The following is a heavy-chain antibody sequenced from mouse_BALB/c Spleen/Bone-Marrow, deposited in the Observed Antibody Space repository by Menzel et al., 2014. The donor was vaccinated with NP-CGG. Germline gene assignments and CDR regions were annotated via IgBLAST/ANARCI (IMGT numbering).Heavy chain of an antibody. V-gene: IGHV2-2*02. CDR1: GFSLXSYG. CDR2: IWSGGST. D-gene: IGHD3-3*01. J-gene: IGHJ3*01. CDR3: ARNGDAWFAY. Sequence: VKLMESGPGLVQPSQSLSITCTVSGFSLXSYGVHWVRQSPGKGLDWLGVIWSGGSTDYNAAFISRLSIIKDNSKSQVFFKMNSLQANDTAIYYCARNGDAWFAYWGQGTLVTVSA.